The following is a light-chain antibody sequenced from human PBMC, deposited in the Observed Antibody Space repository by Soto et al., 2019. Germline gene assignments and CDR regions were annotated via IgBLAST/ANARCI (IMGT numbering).Light chain of an antibody. CDR2: QTS. J-gene: IGKJ4*01. V-gene: IGKV3-15*01. CDR1: QNINTN. Sequence: EIEMTQSPATLSLSPGERATLSCSANQNINTNLAWYQQSPGRAPRLFIYQTSTRAPGIPDRFRGSGSGTEFTHTIGGMQAEDFALYDSQQYTVWAFPVGGGTRGEIK. CDR3: QQYTVWAFP.